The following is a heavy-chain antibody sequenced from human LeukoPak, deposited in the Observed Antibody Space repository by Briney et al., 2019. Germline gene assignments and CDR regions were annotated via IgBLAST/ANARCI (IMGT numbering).Heavy chain of an antibody. J-gene: IGHJ4*02. V-gene: IGHV4-4*02. CDR2: IYPPGGN. D-gene: IGHD3-22*01. CDR1: GASISTSHW. Sequence: SGTLSLTCDVSGASISTSHWWSWVRQTPGKGLEWIGDIYPPGGNNYTPSLKSRVYISLDRSKNQISLKLTSVTAADTAVYYCARGGRRITMIVVPFDYWGQGTLVTVSS. CDR3: ARGGRRITMIVVPFDY.